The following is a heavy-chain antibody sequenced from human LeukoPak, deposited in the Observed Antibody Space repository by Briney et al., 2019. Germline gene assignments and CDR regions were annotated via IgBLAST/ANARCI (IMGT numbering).Heavy chain of an antibody. D-gene: IGHD4-17*01. V-gene: IGHV3-23*01. CDR2: ISGGSGGT. CDR1: GFIFNNYA. J-gene: IGHJ4*02. CDR3: ARDLFTVTTSRDY. Sequence: GGSLRLSCAASGFIFNNYAMNWVRQAPGRGLEWVSFISGGSGGTYYADSVKGRFTISRDNAKNTLYLQMNSLRVEDTAVYYCARDLFTVTTSRDYWGQGTLVTVSS.